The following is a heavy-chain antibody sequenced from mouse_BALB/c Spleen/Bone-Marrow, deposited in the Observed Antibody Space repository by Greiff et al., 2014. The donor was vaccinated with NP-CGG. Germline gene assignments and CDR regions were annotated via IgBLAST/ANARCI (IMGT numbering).Heavy chain of an antibody. D-gene: IGHD4-1*01. CDR3: ARFAGTPYTMDY. CDR1: GYSITSYYS. CDR2: IHYSGIT. J-gene: IGHJ4*01. Sequence: VQLQQSGPDPVKPSQSLSLTCTVTGYSITSYYSWHWIRQFPGNKLEWMGYIHYSGITVYNPSLKSRISITRDTSNNQFFLQLNSVTTEDTATYYCARFAGTPYTMDYWGQGTSVTVSS. V-gene: IGHV3-1*02.